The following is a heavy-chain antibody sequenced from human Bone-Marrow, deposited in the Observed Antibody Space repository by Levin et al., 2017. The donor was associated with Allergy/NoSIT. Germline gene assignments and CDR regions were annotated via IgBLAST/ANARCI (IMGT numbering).Heavy chain of an antibody. CDR2: IYYSGST. V-gene: IGHV4-59*01. Sequence: PSETLSLTCTVSGGSIGSYYWSWIRQSPGKGLEWIGYIYYSGSTNYNPSLKSRVTISLDTSKNQFSLKLSSVTTADTAVYYCATGRYYYGSEHWGQGTLVTVSS. D-gene: IGHD3-10*01. CDR1: GGSIGSYY. CDR3: ATGRYYYGSEH. J-gene: IGHJ4*02.